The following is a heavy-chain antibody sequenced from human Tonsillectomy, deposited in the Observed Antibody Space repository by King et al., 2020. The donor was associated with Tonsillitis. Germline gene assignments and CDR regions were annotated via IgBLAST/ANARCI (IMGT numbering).Heavy chain of an antibody. CDR3: TRGYYDSSGYYHDAFDI. Sequence: QLQESGPGLVKPSQTLSLTCAVYGDSISSGDYYWSWIRQPPGKGLEWIGYIYYSGDTYYNPSLKSRVTISVDTSKYQFSLKMSSVTAADTAVYYCTRGYYDSSGYYHDAFDIWGQGTMVTVSS. J-gene: IGHJ3*02. CDR2: IYYSGDT. D-gene: IGHD3-22*01. CDR1: GDSISSGDYY. V-gene: IGHV4-30-4*01.